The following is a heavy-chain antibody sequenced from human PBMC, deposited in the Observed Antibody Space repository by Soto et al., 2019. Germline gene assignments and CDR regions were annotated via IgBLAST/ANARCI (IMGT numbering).Heavy chain of an antibody. D-gene: IGHD6-13*01. CDR3: ARADSSSWNAFDY. CDR1: GGSISSYY. CDR2: IYYSGST. Sequence: TSETLSLTCTVSGGSISSYYWSWIRQPPGKGLEWIGYIYYSGSTNYNPSLKSRVTISVDTSKNQFSLKLSSVTAADTAVYYCARADSSSWNAFDYWGQGTLVTVSS. V-gene: IGHV4-59*01. J-gene: IGHJ4*02.